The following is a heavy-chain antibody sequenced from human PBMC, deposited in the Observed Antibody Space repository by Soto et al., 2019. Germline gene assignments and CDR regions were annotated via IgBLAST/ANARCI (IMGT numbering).Heavy chain of an antibody. Sequence: GGSLRLSCAASGFTFSSYSMNWVRQAPGKGLEWVSYISSSSSTIYYADSVKGRFTISRDNAKNSLYLQMNSLRDEDTAVYYCARDLDDCGGDCHPPGGMDVWGQGTTVTVSS. V-gene: IGHV3-48*02. J-gene: IGHJ6*02. CDR3: ARDLDDCGGDCHPPGGMDV. D-gene: IGHD2-21*02. CDR1: GFTFSSYS. CDR2: ISSSSSTI.